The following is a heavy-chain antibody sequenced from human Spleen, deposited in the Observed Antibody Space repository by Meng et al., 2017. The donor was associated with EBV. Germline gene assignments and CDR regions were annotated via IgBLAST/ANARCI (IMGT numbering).Heavy chain of an antibody. CDR1: GGPFNTFA. CDR3: ARQGDWTYYFDF. J-gene: IGHJ4*02. CDR2: IIPISGTP. D-gene: IGHD1-1*01. V-gene: IGHV1-69*06. Sequence: QVQVVQSGAEVKKPGSSVKVSCQVSGGPFNTFAINWVRQAPGQGLEWMGAIIPISGTPNYAQKFQGRITIIADKSTNSVSMDFSSLKSEDTAVYYCARQGDWTYYFDFWGQGTLVTVSS.